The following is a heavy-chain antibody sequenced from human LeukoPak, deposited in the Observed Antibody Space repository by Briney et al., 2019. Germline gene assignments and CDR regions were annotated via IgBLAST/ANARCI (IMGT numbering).Heavy chain of an antibody. J-gene: IGHJ3*02. CDR1: GGSISSGGYS. CDR3: ARSFDSSGYYPDAFDI. V-gene: IGHV4-30-2*01. Sequence: SETLSLTCAVSGGSISSGGYSWSWIRQPPGKGLEWIGYIYHSGSTYYNPSLKSRVTISVDRSKNQFSLKLSSVTAADTAVYYCARSFDSSGYYPDAFDIWGQGTMVTVSS. CDR2: IYHSGST. D-gene: IGHD3-22*01.